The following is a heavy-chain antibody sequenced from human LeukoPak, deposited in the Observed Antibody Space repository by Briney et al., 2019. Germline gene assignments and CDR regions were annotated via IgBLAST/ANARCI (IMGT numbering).Heavy chain of an antibody. Sequence: ASVKVSCKASGNTFTSYDINWVRQATGQGLEWMGWMNPNSGNTGYAQKFQGRVTITRNTSISTAYMELSSLRSEDMAVYYCARARYETRIWPKSRYDYYHYMDVWGKGTTVTVSS. CDR2: MNPNSGNT. CDR1: GNTFTSYD. D-gene: IGHD3-3*01. CDR3: ARARYETRIWPKSRYDYYHYMDV. V-gene: IGHV1-8*03. J-gene: IGHJ6*03.